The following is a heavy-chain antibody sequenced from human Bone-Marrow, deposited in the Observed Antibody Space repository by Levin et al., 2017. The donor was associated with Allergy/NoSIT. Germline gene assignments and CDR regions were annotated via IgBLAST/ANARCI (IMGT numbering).Heavy chain of an antibody. Sequence: LSLTCAASGLTFSSHAMSWVRQAPEKGLEWVSGISGSGDSTDYADSVKGRFAISRDNSKNTLYLQMNNLRAEDTALYYCAKSGWLVGYFQDWGRGTLVTVSS. CDR3: AKSGWLVGYFQD. CDR2: ISGSGDST. V-gene: IGHV3-23*01. D-gene: IGHD6-19*01. CDR1: GLTFSSHA. J-gene: IGHJ1*01.